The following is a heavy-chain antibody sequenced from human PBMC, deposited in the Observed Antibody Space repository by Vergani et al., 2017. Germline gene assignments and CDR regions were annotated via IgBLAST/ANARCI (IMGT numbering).Heavy chain of an antibody. CDR2: INPNSGGT. CDR3: ARDLITMVRGAPSGY. J-gene: IGHJ4*02. V-gene: IGHV1-2*02. CDR1: GYTFTGYY. D-gene: IGHD3-10*01. Sequence: QVQLVQSGAEVKKPGASVKVSCKASGYTFTGYYMHLVRQAPGQGLEWMGWINPNSGGTNYAQKFQGRVTMTRDTSISTAYMELSRLRSDDTAVYYCARDLITMVRGAPSGYWGQGTLVTVSS.